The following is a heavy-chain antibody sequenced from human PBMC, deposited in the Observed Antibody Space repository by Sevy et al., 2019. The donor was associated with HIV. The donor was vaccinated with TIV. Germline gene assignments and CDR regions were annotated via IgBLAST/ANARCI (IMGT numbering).Heavy chain of an antibody. CDR3: ARHGGIAVATLDY. CDR2: ISYSGST. V-gene: IGHV4-39*01. D-gene: IGHD6-19*01. Sequence: SETLSLTCSVSGGSIGSSSYYWGWIRQPPGKGLEWIASISYSGSTYYNVSLESRVTISVDMSKNQFSLRLSSVTAADTAVYYCARHGGIAVATLDYWGQGNLVTVSS. CDR1: GGSIGSSSYY. J-gene: IGHJ4*02.